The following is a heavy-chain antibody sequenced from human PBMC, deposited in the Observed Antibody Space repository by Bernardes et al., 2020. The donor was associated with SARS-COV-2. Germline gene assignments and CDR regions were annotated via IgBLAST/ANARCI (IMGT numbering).Heavy chain of an antibody. Sequence: SETLSLTCAVYGGSFSGYYWSWIRQPPGKGLEWIGEINHSGSTNYNPSLKSRVTISVDTSKNLFSLKLSSVTAADTAVYYCARRTKITMIVIAVVGWFDPWGQGTLVTVSS. D-gene: IGHD3-22*01. CDR3: ARRTKITMIVIAVVGWFDP. CDR1: GGSFSGYY. V-gene: IGHV4-34*01. J-gene: IGHJ5*02. CDR2: INHSGST.